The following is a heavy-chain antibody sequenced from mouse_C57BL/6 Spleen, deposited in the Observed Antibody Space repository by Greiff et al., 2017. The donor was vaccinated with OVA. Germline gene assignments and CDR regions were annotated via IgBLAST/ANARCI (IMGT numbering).Heavy chain of an antibody. J-gene: IGHJ2*01. CDR3: ARYIYDYYFFDY. D-gene: IGHD2-4*01. CDR1: GFTFTDYY. Sequence: EVKVVESGGGLVQPGGSLSLSCAASGFTFTDYYMSWVRQPPGKALEWLGFIRNKANGYTTEYSASVKGRFTISRDNSQSILYLQMNALRAEDSATYYCARYIYDYYFFDYWGQGTTLTVSS. V-gene: IGHV7-3*01. CDR2: IRNKANGYTT.